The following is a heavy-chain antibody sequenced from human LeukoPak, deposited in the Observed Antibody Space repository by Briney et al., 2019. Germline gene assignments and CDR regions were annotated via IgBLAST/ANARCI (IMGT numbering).Heavy chain of an antibody. CDR1: GFTFSSYG. CDR3: ASRLRLGELSPFDY. CDR2: ISSSSSTI. V-gene: IGHV3-48*04. Sequence: GGSLRLSCAASGFTFSSYGMHWVRQAPGKGLEWVSYISSSSSTIYYADSVKGRFTISRDNAKNSLYLQMNSLRAEDTAVYYCASRLRLGELSPFDYWGQGTLVTVSS. D-gene: IGHD3-16*02. J-gene: IGHJ4*02.